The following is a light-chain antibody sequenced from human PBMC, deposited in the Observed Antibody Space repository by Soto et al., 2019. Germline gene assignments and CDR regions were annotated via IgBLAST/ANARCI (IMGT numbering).Light chain of an antibody. CDR3: QQYINWHRD. J-gene: IGKJ3*01. CDR1: QSVSSN. V-gene: IGKV3-15*01. Sequence: EIVMTQSPATLSVSRGERATLSCRASQSVSSNLAWYQQKPGQAPRLLIYGASARATGIPARFSGSGAGTQFTLTISSLQSADFTILFFQQYINWHRDFGSGPKLHI. CDR2: GAS.